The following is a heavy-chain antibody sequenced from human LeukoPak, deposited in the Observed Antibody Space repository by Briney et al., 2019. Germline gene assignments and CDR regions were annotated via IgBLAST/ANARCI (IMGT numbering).Heavy chain of an antibody. J-gene: IGHJ4*02. CDR2: INHSGST. V-gene: IGHV4-34*01. D-gene: IGHD6-6*01. CDR1: GGSFSGYY. CDR3: ARAPKYSSSSGRFDY. Sequence: SETLSLTCAVYGGSFSGYYWSWIRQPPGKGLEWFGEINHSGSTNYNPSLKSRVTISVDTSKNQFSLKLSSVTAADTAVYYCARAPKYSSSSGRFDYWGQGTLVTVSS.